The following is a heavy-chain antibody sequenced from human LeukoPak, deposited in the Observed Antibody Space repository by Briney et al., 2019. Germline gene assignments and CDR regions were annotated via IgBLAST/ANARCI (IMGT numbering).Heavy chain of an antibody. V-gene: IGHV3-30*02. CDR3: ARDGAIVVVIVEFDY. CDR1: GFTFSSYG. J-gene: IGHJ4*02. CDR2: IRYDGSNK. D-gene: IGHD3-22*01. Sequence: GGSLRLSCAASGFTFSSYGMHWVRQAPGKGLEWVAFIRYDGSNKYYADSVKGRFTISRDNAKNSLYLQMNSLRAEDTAVYYCARDGAIVVVIVEFDYWGQGTLVTVSS.